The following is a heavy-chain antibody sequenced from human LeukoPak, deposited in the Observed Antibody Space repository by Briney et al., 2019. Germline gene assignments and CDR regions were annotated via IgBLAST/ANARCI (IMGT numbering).Heavy chain of an antibody. Sequence: GGSLRLSCAASGFTFSSYWMSWVRQAPGKGLEWVSAISGSGGSTYYADSVKGRFTISRDNSKNTLYLQMNSLRAEDTAVYYCAKASLYYYDSRGYHFDYWGQGTLVTVSS. CDR1: GFTFSSYW. CDR2: ISGSGGST. J-gene: IGHJ4*02. V-gene: IGHV3-23*01. D-gene: IGHD3-22*01. CDR3: AKASLYYYDSRGYHFDY.